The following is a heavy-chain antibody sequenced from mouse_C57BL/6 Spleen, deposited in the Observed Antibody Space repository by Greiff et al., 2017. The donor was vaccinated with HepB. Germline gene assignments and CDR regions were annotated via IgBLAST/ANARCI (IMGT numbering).Heavy chain of an antibody. Sequence: VQLQQSGAELVRPGASVKLSCTASGFNIKDYYMHWVKQRPEQGLEWIGRIHPSDGDTEYAPKLQGKATMTADTSSNTAYLQLSSMTSEDTAVYYCTTKGTLLLRDWGQGTTLTVSS. J-gene: IGHJ2*01. CDR2: IHPSDGDT. D-gene: IGHD1-1*01. V-gene: IGHV14-1*01. CDR3: TTKGTLLLRD. CDR1: GFNIKDYY.